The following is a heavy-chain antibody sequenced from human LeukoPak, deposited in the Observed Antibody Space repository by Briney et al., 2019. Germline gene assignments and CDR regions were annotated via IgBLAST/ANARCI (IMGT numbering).Heavy chain of an antibody. CDR3: TRDTPGYSSRFYYYYGMDV. J-gene: IGHJ6*02. CDR2: IRSKAYGGTT. V-gene: IGHV3-49*03. CDR1: GFTFGDYA. Sequence: GGSLRLSCTASGFTFGDYAMSWFRQAPGKGLEWVGFIRSKAYGGTTEYAASVKGRFTISRDDSKSIAYLQMNSLKTEDTAVYYCTRDTPGYSSRFYYYYGMDVWGQGTTVTVSS. D-gene: IGHD6-13*01.